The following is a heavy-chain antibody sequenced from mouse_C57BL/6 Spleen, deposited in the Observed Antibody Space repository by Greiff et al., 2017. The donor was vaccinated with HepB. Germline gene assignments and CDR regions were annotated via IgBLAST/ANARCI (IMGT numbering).Heavy chain of an antibody. J-gene: IGHJ4*01. CDR3: ARSGPLYAMDY. V-gene: IGHV1-69*01. D-gene: IGHD4-1*01. CDR1: GYTFTNYW. Sequence: VQLQQPGAELVMPGASVKLSCKASGYTFTNYWMHWVKQRPGQGLEWIGEIDPSDSYTNYNQKFKGKSTLTVDKSSSTAYMQLSSLTSEDSAVYYCARSGPLYAMDYWGQGTSVTVSS. CDR2: IDPSDSYT.